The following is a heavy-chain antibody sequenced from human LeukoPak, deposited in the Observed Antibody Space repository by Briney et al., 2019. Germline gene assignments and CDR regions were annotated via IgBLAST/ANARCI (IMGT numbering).Heavy chain of an antibody. V-gene: IGHV3-7*01. Sequence: PGESLRLSCAASGFTFSTYWMAWVRQAPGKGLEWVATMNQDGSVKRYVDSVKGRFIISRDNAEKSLYLQMNSLRAEDTAVYYCAKDYYGSGSYYRKGMDVWGQGTTVTVSS. D-gene: IGHD3-10*01. CDR2: MNQDGSVK. CDR1: GFTFSTYW. CDR3: AKDYYGSGSYYRKGMDV. J-gene: IGHJ6*02.